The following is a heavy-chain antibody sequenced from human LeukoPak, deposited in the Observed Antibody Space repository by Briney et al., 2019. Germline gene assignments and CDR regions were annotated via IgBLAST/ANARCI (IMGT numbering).Heavy chain of an antibody. Sequence: GASVKVSCKASGYTFTGYYMHWVRQAPGQGLEWMGWINPNSGGTNYAQRFQGRVTMTRDTSISTAYMELSRLRSDDTAVYYCARTVHSGSYYIDSAFDIWGQGTMVTVSS. CDR1: GYTFTGYY. J-gene: IGHJ3*02. V-gene: IGHV1-2*02. CDR2: INPNSGGT. D-gene: IGHD1-26*01. CDR3: ARTVHSGSYYIDSAFDI.